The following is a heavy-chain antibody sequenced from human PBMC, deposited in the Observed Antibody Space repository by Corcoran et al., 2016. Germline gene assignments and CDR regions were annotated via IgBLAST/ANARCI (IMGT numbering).Heavy chain of an antibody. CDR1: GFTFSSHW. V-gene: IGHV3-74*01. J-gene: IGHJ4*02. CDR3: VSTSSDRYGYKRDY. CDR2: INTDGSTT. D-gene: IGHD5-18*01. Sequence: EVQLVESGGGLVQPGGSLRLSCAASGFTFSSHWMHWVRQGPGKGLVWVSRINTDGSTTNYADSVKGRFTISRDNAKNTLYLQMSSLRAEDSALYCCVSTSSDRYGYKRDYWGQGTLVTVSS.